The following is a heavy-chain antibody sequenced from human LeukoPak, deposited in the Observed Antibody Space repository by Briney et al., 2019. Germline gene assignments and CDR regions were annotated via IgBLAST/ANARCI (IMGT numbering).Heavy chain of an antibody. D-gene: IGHD3-22*01. CDR2: ISYDGSNK. CDR1: GFTFSSYA. J-gene: IGHJ4*02. V-gene: IGHV3-30-3*01. CDR3: ARSMGSGHYYVADY. Sequence: QTGGSLRLSCAASGFTFSSYAMHWVRQAPGKGLEWVAVISYDGSNKYYADSVKGRFTISRDNSKNTLYLQMNSLRVEDTAVYYCARSMGSGHYYVADYWGQGTLVTVSS.